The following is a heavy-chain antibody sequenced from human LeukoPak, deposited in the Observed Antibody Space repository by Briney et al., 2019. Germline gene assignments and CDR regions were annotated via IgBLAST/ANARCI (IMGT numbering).Heavy chain of an antibody. CDR3: AKDGHKKRLVGTTTRGHFDY. Sequence: PRGALRLSCAASGVTLTIYGTHGVREAPGEGRGGGAFIRYVGSNRYYADSVKGRFTISRDNSKNTLYLQMHSLRAEDTAVYYCAKDGHKKRLVGTTTRGHFDYWGQGTLVTVSS. J-gene: IGHJ4*02. CDR1: GVTLTIYG. CDR2: IRYVGSNR. V-gene: IGHV3-30*02. D-gene: IGHD1-26*01.